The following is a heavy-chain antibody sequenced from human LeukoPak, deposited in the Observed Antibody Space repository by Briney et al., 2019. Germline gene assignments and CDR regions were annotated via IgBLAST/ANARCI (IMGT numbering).Heavy chain of an antibody. V-gene: IGHV6-1*01. D-gene: IGHD6-13*01. Sequence: SQTLSLTCAISGDSVSSNSVAWNWIRQSPSRGLEWLGRTYCRSKWYNDYAVSVKSRITINPDTSKNQFSLQLNSVTPEDTAVYYCARDGGRIAAAPPLDYWGQGTLVTVSS. CDR2: TYCRSKWYN. CDR3: ARDGGRIAAAPPLDY. J-gene: IGHJ4*02. CDR1: GDSVSSNSVA.